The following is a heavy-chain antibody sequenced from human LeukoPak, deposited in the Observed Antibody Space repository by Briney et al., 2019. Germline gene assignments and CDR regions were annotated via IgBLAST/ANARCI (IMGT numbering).Heavy chain of an antibody. CDR2: ISGSGGST. CDR3: AKFMGSRVCDY. CDR1: GFTFSSYA. V-gene: IGHV3-23*01. Sequence: GAPLRLSCAASGFTFSSYAMSWVRQGPGKGLEWVSAISGSGGSTYYADSVKGRFTISRDNSKNTLYLQMNSLRAEDTAVYYCAKFMGSRVCDYWGQGTLVTVSS. D-gene: IGHD6-13*01. J-gene: IGHJ4*02.